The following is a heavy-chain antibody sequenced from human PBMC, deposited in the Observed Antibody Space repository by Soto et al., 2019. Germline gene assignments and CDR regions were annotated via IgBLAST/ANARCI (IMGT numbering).Heavy chain of an antibody. CDR3: AGDCSGGSCYPTYYYSGMDV. D-gene: IGHD2-15*01. Sequence: QVQLVQSGAEVKKPGSSVKVSCKASGGTFSSYTISWVRQAPGQGLEWMGRIIPILGIANYAQKFQGRVTITADKSXXTXYXXLSSLRSEDTAVYYCAGDCSGGSCYPTYYYSGMDVWGQGTTVTVSS. CDR1: GGTFSSYT. J-gene: IGHJ6*02. CDR2: IIPILGIA. V-gene: IGHV1-69*08.